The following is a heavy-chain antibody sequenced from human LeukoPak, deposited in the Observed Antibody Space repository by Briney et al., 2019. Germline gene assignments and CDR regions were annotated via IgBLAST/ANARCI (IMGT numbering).Heavy chain of an antibody. CDR1: GFTFSSYA. Sequence: GGSLRLSCAASGFTFSSYAMSWVRQAPGKGLELVSAISGSGSSTYYANSVKGRFTISRDNSKNTLYLQVNSLRAEDTAVYYCASHCSGGSCYFWGQGTLVSVSS. CDR2: ISGSGSST. D-gene: IGHD2-15*01. J-gene: IGHJ4*02. V-gene: IGHV3-23*01. CDR3: ASHCSGGSCYF.